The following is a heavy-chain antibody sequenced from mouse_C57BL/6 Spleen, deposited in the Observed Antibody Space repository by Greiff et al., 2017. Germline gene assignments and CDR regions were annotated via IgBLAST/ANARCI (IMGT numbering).Heavy chain of an antibody. CDR1: GFTFSSYA. Sequence: DVQLVESGGGLVKPGGSLKLSCAASGFTFSSYAMSWVRQTPEKRLEWVATISEGGSYTYYPDNVKGRFTISRDNAKNNLYLQMSHLKSEDTAMYYCASDDGYYDYYAMDYWGQGTSVTVSS. D-gene: IGHD2-3*01. CDR3: ASDDGYYDYYAMDY. CDR2: ISEGGSYT. V-gene: IGHV5-4*01. J-gene: IGHJ4*01.